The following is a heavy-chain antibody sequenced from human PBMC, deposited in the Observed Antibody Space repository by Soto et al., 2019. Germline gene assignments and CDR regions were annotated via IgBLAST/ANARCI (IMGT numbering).Heavy chain of an antibody. J-gene: IGHJ4*02. Sequence: QVQLVQSGAEVKKPGASVKVSCKASGYTFTSYAMHWVRQAPGQRLEWMGWINAGNGNTKYSQKFQGRVTITRDTSASTAYMKLSSLRSEDTAVYYCARVGGVATIHQLYYFDYWGQGTLVTVSS. CDR3: ARVGGVATIHQLYYFDY. V-gene: IGHV1-3*01. CDR2: INAGNGNT. D-gene: IGHD5-12*01. CDR1: GYTFTSYA.